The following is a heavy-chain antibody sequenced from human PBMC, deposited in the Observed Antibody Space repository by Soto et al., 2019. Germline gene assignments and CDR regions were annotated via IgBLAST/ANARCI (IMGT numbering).Heavy chain of an antibody. Sequence: VQLVESGGGVVQPGRSLRLSCAASGFTFSSYGMHWVRQAPGKGLEWVAVIWYDGSNKYYADSVKGRFTISRDNSKDRLYLQMNSRRAEDTDVYYCARNAMVAAKVWCRNWFDPWGQGALVTVSS. D-gene: IGHD2-15*01. CDR3: ARNAMVAAKVWCRNWFDP. J-gene: IGHJ5*02. CDR1: GFTFSSYG. V-gene: IGHV3-33*01. CDR2: IWYDGSNK.